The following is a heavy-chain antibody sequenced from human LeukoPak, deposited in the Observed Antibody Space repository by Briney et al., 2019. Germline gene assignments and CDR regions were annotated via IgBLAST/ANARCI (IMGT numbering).Heavy chain of an antibody. CDR2: IYSGGRT. CDR1: GFTVSSND. CDR3: ASLLVAGVASVDY. J-gene: IGHJ4*02. V-gene: IGHV3-53*01. Sequence: GGSLRLSCAASGFTVSSNDMSWVRQAPGKGLEWVSVIYSGGRTFYADSVKGRFTISRDNSKNTLYLQMNSLRAEDTAVYYCASLLVAGVASVDYWGQGTLVTVSS. D-gene: IGHD6-19*01.